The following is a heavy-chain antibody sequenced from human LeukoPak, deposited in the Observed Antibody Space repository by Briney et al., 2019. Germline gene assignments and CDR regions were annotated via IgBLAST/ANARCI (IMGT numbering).Heavy chain of an antibody. CDR2: FDPEDGET. V-gene: IGHV1-24*01. D-gene: IGHD3-10*01. CDR3: ATDQYASGSLN. CDR1: GYTLTELS. Sequence: ASVKVSCKVSGYTLTELSMHWVRQAPGKGLEWTGGFDPEDGETIYAQKFQGRVTMTEDTSTDTAYMELSSLRSDDTAVYYCATDQYASGSLNWGQGTLVTVSS. J-gene: IGHJ4*02.